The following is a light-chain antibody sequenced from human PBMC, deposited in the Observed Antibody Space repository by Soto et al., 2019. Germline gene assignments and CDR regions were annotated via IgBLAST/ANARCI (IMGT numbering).Light chain of an antibody. Sequence: EIVLTQSPATLSSSPGERATLSCRASQSVSSYLDWYQQKPGQAPRLLIYDASNLATGIPARFSGSGSGTEFTLTISSLEPEDFAVYYCQQRSTWPFTFGGGTKVEIK. J-gene: IGKJ4*01. CDR2: DAS. V-gene: IGKV3-11*01. CDR3: QQRSTWPFT. CDR1: QSVSSY.